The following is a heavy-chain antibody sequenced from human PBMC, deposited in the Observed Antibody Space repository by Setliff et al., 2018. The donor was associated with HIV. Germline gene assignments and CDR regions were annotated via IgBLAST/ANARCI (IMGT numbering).Heavy chain of an antibody. D-gene: IGHD3-16*01. Sequence: KASETLSLTCTASGGSISSTNYFWGWIRQPPGKGLEWIGTIYYHGSTYYNPSLKSRVTISIDTSKNQFSLQLTSVTAADTAVYYCVNPSGAMGDFDSWGQGTLVTVSS. CDR1: GGSISSTNYF. J-gene: IGHJ4*02. CDR2: IYYHGST. CDR3: VNPSGAMGDFDS. V-gene: IGHV4-39*01.